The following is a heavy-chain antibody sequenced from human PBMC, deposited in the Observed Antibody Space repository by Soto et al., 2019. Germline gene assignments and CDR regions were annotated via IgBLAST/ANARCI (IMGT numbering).Heavy chain of an antibody. V-gene: IGHV4-59*01. D-gene: IGHD5-18*01. CDR2: IYYSGST. CDR1: GGSISGYY. Sequence: SETLSLTCTVSGGSISGYYWSWIRQPPGKGLEWIGYIYYSGSTNYNPSLKSRVTISLDTSKNQFSLKLSSVTAADTAVYFCARDRGGFSYGRFDDWGLGSRVTVSS. J-gene: IGHJ4*02. CDR3: ARDRGGFSYGRFDD.